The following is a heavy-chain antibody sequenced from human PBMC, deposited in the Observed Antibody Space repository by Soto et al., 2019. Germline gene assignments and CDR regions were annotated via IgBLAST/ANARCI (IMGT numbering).Heavy chain of an antibody. D-gene: IGHD4-17*01. CDR3: TRGHGDFAGDFDY. CDR2: ISASNGNT. Sequence: QGQLVQSGAEVKNPGASVKVSCKASGYTFNKYSISWVRQAPGQGLEWMGWISASNGNTDFAQKFQGRVTMAIDTSTSTANMELRSLRSDDTAVFYCTRGHGDFAGDFDYWGQGTLVTVSS. CDR1: GYTFNKYS. J-gene: IGHJ4*02. V-gene: IGHV1-18*04.